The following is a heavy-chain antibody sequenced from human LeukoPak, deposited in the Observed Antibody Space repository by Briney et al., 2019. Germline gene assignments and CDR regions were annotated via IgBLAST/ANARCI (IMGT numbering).Heavy chain of an antibody. CDR3: ARLDGGQLGHCSSTSCNGAFDI. J-gene: IGHJ3*02. CDR1: GDSISSGPYF. D-gene: IGHD2-2*01. CDR2: IYYTGST. V-gene: IGHV4-39*07. Sequence: SETLSLTCTVSGDSISSGPYFWGWIRQPPGKGLEWLGNIYYTGSTYYNSSLRSRVTMSVDTSKNQFSLMLRSVTAADTAMYYCARLDGGQLGHCSSTSCNGAFDIWGQGAMVTVSS.